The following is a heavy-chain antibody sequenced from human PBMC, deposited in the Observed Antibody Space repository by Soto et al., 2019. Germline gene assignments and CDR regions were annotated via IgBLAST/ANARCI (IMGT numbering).Heavy chain of an antibody. CDR3: ARDPPLSMIVVVGRDDF. Sequence: GGSLRLSCTVLGFTLTNENMSWVRQAPGKGLEWVSSISSRSTFINYADSVKGRFTISRDNDKGLVYLQMNSLRAEDTAVYYCARDPPLSMIVVVGRDDFWGQGTLVTVSS. D-gene: IGHD3-22*01. V-gene: IGHV3-21*06. CDR1: GFTLTNEN. J-gene: IGHJ4*02. CDR2: ISSRSTFI.